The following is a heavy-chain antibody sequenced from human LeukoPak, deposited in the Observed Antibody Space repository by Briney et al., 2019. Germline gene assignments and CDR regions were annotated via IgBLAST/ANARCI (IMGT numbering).Heavy chain of an antibody. V-gene: IGHV6-1*01. CDR3: ARSIAAAVSGIDY. CDR1: GDSVSSNSAA. CDR2: TYYRSKWYS. J-gene: IGHJ4*02. D-gene: IGHD6-13*01. Sequence: SQTLSLTCAISGDSVSSNSAAWNWIRQSPSRGLEWLGGTYYRSKWYSDYAVSVKGRISIIPGTSKNQLSLQLNSVPPEDTAVYYCARSIAAAVSGIDYWGQGTLVTVSS.